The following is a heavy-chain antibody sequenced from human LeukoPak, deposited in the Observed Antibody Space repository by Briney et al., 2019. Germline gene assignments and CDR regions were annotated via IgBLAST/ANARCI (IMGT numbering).Heavy chain of an antibody. CDR2: ISSSSSYI. V-gene: IGHV3-21*01. Sequence: GGSLRLSCAASGFTFSGYSMNWVRQAPGKGLEWVSSISSSSSYIYYADSVKGRFTISRDNAKNSLYLQMNSLRAEDTAVYYCARVITMVRGVPYYYGMDVWGKGTTVTVSS. CDR1: GFTFSGYS. J-gene: IGHJ6*04. CDR3: ARVITMVRGVPYYYGMDV. D-gene: IGHD3-10*01.